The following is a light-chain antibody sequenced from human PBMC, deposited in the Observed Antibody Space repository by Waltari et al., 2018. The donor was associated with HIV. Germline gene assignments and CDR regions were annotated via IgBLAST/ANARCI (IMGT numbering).Light chain of an antibody. CDR1: SVEYKG. CDR3: QVWDTSSDHPAF. J-gene: IGLJ2*01. V-gene: IGLV3-21*02. CDR2: DYT. Sequence: SYVLTQPPSVSVAPGQTAKFSCWGRSVEYKGVKWNQQKPGQAPILVIYDYTDRPTGIPERFSGSSSGNTATLTVTMVEAGDEADYYCQVWDTSSDHPAFFGGGTKLTVV.